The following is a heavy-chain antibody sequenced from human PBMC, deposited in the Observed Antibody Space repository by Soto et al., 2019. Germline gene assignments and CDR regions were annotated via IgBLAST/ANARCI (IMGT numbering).Heavy chain of an antibody. D-gene: IGHD5-18*01. CDR1: GVSIGSHDW. V-gene: IGHV4-4*02. CDR2: SHQSGNT. J-gene: IGHJ4*02. CDR3: ATRDTGRVY. Sequence: QVQLRESGPGLVKPSGTLSLTCAVSGVSIGSHDWWTWVRQPPGKGLEWIGESHQSGNTNYNSSLESRVTISLDKSKNHFSLQLSFVTVADTAVYYCATRDTGRVYWGQGTLVTVSS.